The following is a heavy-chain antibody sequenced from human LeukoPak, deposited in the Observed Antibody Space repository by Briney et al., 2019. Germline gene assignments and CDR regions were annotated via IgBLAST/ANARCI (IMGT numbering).Heavy chain of an antibody. CDR1: GGSFSGYY. CDR2: INHSGST. Sequence: PSETLSLTCAVYGGSFSGYYWSWIRQPPGKGLEWIGEINHSGSTNYNPSLKSRVTISVDTSKNQFSLKLSPVTAADTAVYYCASPRQSGYYFYYWGQGTLVTVSS. V-gene: IGHV4-34*01. J-gene: IGHJ4*02. CDR3: ASPRQSGYYFYY. D-gene: IGHD3-9*01.